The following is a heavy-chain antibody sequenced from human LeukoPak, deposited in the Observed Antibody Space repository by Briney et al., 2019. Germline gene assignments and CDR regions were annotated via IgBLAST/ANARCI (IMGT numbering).Heavy chain of an antibody. D-gene: IGHD1-20*01. Sequence: GASVTVSCKASAYTFTGYYMHWVRQAPGQGLEWMGWINPNSGGTNYAQKFQGRVTMTRDMSTSTVYMKLSSLRSEGTAVYYCARGYNWNDLYYYYMDVWGKGTTVTVSS. J-gene: IGHJ6*03. CDR3: ARGYNWNDLYYYYMDV. V-gene: IGHV1-2*02. CDR2: INPNSGGT. CDR1: AYTFTGYY.